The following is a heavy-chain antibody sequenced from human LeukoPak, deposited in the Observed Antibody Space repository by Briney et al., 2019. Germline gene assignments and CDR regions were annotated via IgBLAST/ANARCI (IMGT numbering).Heavy chain of an antibody. Sequence: PSETLSLTCTVSGGSISSYYWSWIRQPPGKGLEWIGYIYYSGGTNYNPSLKSRVTISVDTSKNQFSLKLSSVTAADTAVYYCARTDDSWPYYGMDVWGQGTTVTVSS. D-gene: IGHD1-1*01. J-gene: IGHJ6*02. CDR2: IYYSGGT. V-gene: IGHV4-59*01. CDR3: ARTDDSWPYYGMDV. CDR1: GGSISSYY.